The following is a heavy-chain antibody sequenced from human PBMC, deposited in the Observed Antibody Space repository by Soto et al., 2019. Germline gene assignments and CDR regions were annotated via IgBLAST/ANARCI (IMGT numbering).Heavy chain of an antibody. CDR2: INHSGST. Sequence: SETLSLTCAVYGGSFSGYYWSWIRQPPGEGLEWIGEINHSGSTNYNPSLKSRVTISVDTPKNQFSLKLSSVTAADTAVYYCAADSSSGWYYFDYWGQGTLVTVSS. CDR1: GGSFSGYY. CDR3: AADSSSGWYYFDY. D-gene: IGHD6-19*01. J-gene: IGHJ4*02. V-gene: IGHV4-34*01.